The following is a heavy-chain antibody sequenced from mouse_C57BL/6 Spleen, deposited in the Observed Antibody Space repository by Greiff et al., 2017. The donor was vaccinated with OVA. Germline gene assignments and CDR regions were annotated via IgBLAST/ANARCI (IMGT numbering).Heavy chain of an antibody. CDR2: IYPGSGST. CDR3: VRQGYSNYAMDY. Sequence: VQLKQPGAELVKPGASVKMSCKASGYTFTSYWITWVKQRPGQGLEWIGDIYPGSGSTNYNEKFKSKATLTVDTSSSTAYMQLSSLTSEDSAVYYCVRQGYSNYAMDYWGQGTSVTVSS. CDR1: GYTFTSYW. V-gene: IGHV1-55*01. D-gene: IGHD2-5*01. J-gene: IGHJ4*01.